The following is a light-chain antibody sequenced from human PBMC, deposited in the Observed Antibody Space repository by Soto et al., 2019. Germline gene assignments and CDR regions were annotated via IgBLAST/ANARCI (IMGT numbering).Light chain of an antibody. CDR2: AAS. CDR1: QSVTNSE. Sequence: VVTQSPGNVSLSTGERGTLSCKVSQSVTNSELAWYQQKPGQAPRLLIYAASSRATGIPDRFSGGGSGTDFTLTISRLEPEDSAVYYCQNHGTTFGQGTKVDIK. CDR3: QNHGTT. J-gene: IGKJ1*01. V-gene: IGKV3-20*01.